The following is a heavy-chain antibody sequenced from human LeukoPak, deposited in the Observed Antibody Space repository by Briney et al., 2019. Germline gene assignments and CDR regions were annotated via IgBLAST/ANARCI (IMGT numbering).Heavy chain of an antibody. D-gene: IGHD6-19*01. V-gene: IGHV1-2*02. Sequence: ASVKVSCKASGYTFTGYYMHWVRQAPGQGLEWMGWINPNSGGTNYAQKFQGRVTMTRVTSISTAYMELSRLRSDDTAVYYCAGSKQWLVLSFDYWGQGTLVTVSS. CDR1: GYTFTGYY. J-gene: IGHJ4*02. CDR2: INPNSGGT. CDR3: AGSKQWLVLSFDY.